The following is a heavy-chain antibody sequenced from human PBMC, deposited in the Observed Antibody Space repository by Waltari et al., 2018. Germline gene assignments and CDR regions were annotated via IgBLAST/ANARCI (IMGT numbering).Heavy chain of an antibody. J-gene: IGHJ4*02. D-gene: IGHD5-12*01. CDR3: ARHRLEMATIPPLLYYFDY. CDR1: GGSISSSSYY. V-gene: IGHV4-39*01. CDR2: FYYSGST. Sequence: QLQLQESGPGLVKPSETLSLTCTVSGGSISSSSYYWGWIRQPPGKGLEWIGSFYYSGSTYYNPSLKSRVTISVDTSKNQFSLKLSSVTAADTAVYYCARHRLEMATIPPLLYYFDYWGQGTLVTVSS.